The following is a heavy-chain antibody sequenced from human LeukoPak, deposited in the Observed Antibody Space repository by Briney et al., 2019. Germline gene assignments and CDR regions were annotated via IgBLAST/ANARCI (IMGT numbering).Heavy chain of an antibody. CDR1: GGTFSSYA. V-gene: IGHV1-69*05. CDR2: IIPIFGTA. CDR3: ARSRRIVVVPAAMLHAFDI. D-gene: IGHD2-2*01. J-gene: IGHJ3*02. Sequence: ASVKVSCKASGGTFSSYAISWVRQAPGQGLEWMGGIIPIFGTANYAQKFQGRVTITTDESTSTAYMELSSLRSEDTAVYYCARSRRIVVVPAAMLHAFDIWGQGTMVTVSS.